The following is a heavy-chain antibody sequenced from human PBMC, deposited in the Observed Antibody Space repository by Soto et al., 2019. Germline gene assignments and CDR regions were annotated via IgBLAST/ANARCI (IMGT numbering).Heavy chain of an antibody. V-gene: IGHV3-48*01. CDR2: ISSSSSTI. Sequence: GGSLRLSCAASGFTFSSYSMNWVRQAPGKGLEWVSYISSSSSTIYYADSVKGRFTISRDNAKNSLYLQMNSLRAEDTAVYYCHPNYYGSGSYYTYYYYGMDVWGQGTTVTVSS. CDR1: GFTFSSYS. J-gene: IGHJ6*02. D-gene: IGHD3-10*01. CDR3: HPNYYGSGSYYTYYYYGMDV.